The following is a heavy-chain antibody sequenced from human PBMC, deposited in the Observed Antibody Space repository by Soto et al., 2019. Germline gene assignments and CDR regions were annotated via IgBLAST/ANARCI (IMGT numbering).Heavy chain of an antibody. Sequence: QLQLQESGSGLVKPSQTLSLTCAVSGGSISSGGYSWSWIRQPPGKGLEWIGYIYHSGSTYYNPSFKSRVTISVDRSKNQFSLKLSSVTAADTAVYYCARGVWDGYTPYYFDYWGQGTLVTVSS. CDR1: GGSISSGGYS. CDR2: IYHSGST. D-gene: IGHD3-16*01. V-gene: IGHV4-30-2*01. CDR3: ARGVWDGYTPYYFDY. J-gene: IGHJ4*02.